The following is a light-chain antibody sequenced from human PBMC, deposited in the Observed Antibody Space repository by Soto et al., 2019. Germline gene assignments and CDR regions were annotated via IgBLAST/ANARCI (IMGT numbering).Light chain of an antibody. CDR1: SSNIGAGYD. CDR2: GNS. CDR3: QSYDSSLSGYV. Sequence: QSVLTQPPSVSGVPGQRVTISCTGSSSNIGAGYDVHWYQQLPGTAPKLLIYGNSNRPSGVPDRFSGSKSGTSASLAITGFQAEDEADYYCQSYDSSLSGYVFGTGTKVTVL. V-gene: IGLV1-40*01. J-gene: IGLJ1*01.